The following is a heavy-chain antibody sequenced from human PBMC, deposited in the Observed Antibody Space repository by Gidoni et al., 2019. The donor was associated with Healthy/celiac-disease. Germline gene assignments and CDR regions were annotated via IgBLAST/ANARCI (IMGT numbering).Heavy chain of an antibody. J-gene: IGHJ6*02. CDR3: ARATDYDILTGPPIYGMDV. Sequence: EVQLVESGGGLVQPGGSLRLSCAASGFTFSSYDMHWVRQATGKGLEWVSAIGTAGDTYYPGSVKGRFTISRENAKNSLYLQMNSLRAGDTAVYYCARATDYDILTGPPIYGMDVWGQGTTVTVSS. V-gene: IGHV3-13*01. CDR2: IGTAGDT. CDR1: GFTFSSYD. D-gene: IGHD3-9*01.